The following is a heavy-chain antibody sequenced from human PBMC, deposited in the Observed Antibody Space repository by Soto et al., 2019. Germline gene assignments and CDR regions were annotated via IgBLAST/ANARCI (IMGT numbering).Heavy chain of an antibody. CDR3: VRAHALRFPNSFAP. Sequence: ASGKGCCKASGYIFRANYIHWGRQAPGQGLDWLGWINPHSGATNDAQKFLGRVTMSADTSASTAYMDLARLKSDDTAVYYRVRAHALRFPNSFAPWGGGTMVTVSS. J-gene: IGHJ5*02. D-gene: IGHD3-16*01. CDR2: INPHSGAT. CDR1: GYIFRANY. V-gene: IGHV1-2*02.